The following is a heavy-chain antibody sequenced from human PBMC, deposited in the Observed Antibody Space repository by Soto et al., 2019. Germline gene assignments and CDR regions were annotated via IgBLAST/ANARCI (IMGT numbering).Heavy chain of an antibody. CDR3: ARDPSTGSADY. V-gene: IGHV3-23*01. CDR1: GFSFSSFA. CDR2: ISASGGST. D-gene: IGHD3-9*01. J-gene: IGHJ4*02. Sequence: EVQLLESGGDLVQPGGSLRLSCAASGFSFSSFAMNWVRQAPGKGLEWVSTISASGGSTYYTDSVKGRFTISRDNSKNTLSLQMNSLRAVDTPVYYCARDPSTGSADYWGQGTRVTVSS.